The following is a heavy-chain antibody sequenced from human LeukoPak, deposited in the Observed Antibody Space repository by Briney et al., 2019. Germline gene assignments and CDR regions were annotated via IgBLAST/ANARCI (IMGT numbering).Heavy chain of an antibody. CDR3: AKDRRPVYYDFWSGYGY. D-gene: IGHD3-3*01. CDR1: GFTFSSYG. CDR2: ISYDGSNK. Sequence: GGSLRLSCAASGFTFSSYGMHWVRQAPGKGPEWVAVISYDGSNKYYADSVKGRFTISRDNSKNTLYLQMNSLRAEDTAVYYCAKDRRPVYYDFWSGYGYWGQGTLVTVSS. V-gene: IGHV3-30*18. J-gene: IGHJ4*02.